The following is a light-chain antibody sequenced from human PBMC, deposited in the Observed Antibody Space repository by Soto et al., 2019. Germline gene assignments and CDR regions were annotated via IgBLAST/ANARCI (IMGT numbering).Light chain of an antibody. V-gene: IGLV1-40*01. Sequence: QLVLTQPPSVSGAPGQRVTISCTGSSSNIGAGHDVHWYQQFPGTAPQLLIFGNNNRPSGVPDRFSGSKSGSSASLAITGXXXXXEADFYCQSYDLSLSAYVFGTGTKLTVL. CDR3: QSYDLSLSAYV. J-gene: IGLJ1*01. CDR1: SSNIGAGHD. CDR2: GNN.